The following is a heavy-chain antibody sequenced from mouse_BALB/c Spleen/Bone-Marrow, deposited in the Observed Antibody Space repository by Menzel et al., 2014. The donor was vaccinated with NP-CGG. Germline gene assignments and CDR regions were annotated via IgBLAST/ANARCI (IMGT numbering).Heavy chain of an antibody. CDR2: IYPGDGDT. CDR1: GHAFSDYW. D-gene: IGHD2-1*01. J-gene: IGHJ3*01. Sequence: VQLQQSGAELVRPGSSVKISCKASGHAFSDYWMNWVKQRPGQGLEWIGQIYPGDGDTNYIGKFKGKATLTADKSSSTAYMQLSSLTSEDSAVYFCAREAYGNAWFAYWGQGTLVTVSA. CDR3: AREAYGNAWFAY. V-gene: IGHV1-80*01.